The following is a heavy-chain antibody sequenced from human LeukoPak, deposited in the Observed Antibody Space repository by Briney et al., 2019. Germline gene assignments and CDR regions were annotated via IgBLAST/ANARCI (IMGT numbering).Heavy chain of an antibody. J-gene: IGHJ6*03. V-gene: IGHV3-21*01. D-gene: IGHD1-26*01. Sequence: GGSLRLSCAASGFTFSSYSMNWVRQAPGKGLEWVSSISSGSSYIYYADSVKGRFTISRDNAKNSLYLQMNSLRAEDTAVYYCARVRGSYYYYYYMDVWGKGTTVTVS. CDR3: ARVRGSYYYYYYMDV. CDR1: GFTFSSYS. CDR2: ISSGSSYI.